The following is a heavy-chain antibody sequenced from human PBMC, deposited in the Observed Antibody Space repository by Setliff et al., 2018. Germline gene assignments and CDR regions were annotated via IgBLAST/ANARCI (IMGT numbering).Heavy chain of an antibody. J-gene: IGHJ4*02. V-gene: IGHV3-30*07. CDR3: VRAFWTYSDYASLACFDY. CDR2: MSNDGSDK. D-gene: IGHD5-12*01. Sequence: GGSLRLSCAASGVTFSRHAMHWVRQAPGKGLEWVAVMSNDGSDKNYADSVKGRFTISRDNSKNTLYLQVNSLRAEDTAVYYCVRAFWTYSDYASLACFDYWGQGALVTVSS. CDR1: GVTFSRHA.